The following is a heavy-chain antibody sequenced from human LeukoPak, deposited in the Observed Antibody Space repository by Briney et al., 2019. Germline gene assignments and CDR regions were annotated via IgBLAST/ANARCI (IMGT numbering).Heavy chain of an antibody. CDR2: IYYSGST. D-gene: IGHD3-10*01. Sequence: SETLSLTCTVSGGSISSYYWSWIRQPPGKGLEWIGYIYYSGSTNYNPSLKSRVTISVDTSKNQFSLKLSSVTAADTAVYYCARDYGAKNWFDPWGQGTLVTVSS. J-gene: IGHJ5*02. CDR3: ARDYGAKNWFDP. V-gene: IGHV4-59*01. CDR1: GGSISSYY.